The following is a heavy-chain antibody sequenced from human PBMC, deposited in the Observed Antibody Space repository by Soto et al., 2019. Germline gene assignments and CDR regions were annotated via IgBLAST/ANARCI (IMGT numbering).Heavy chain of an antibody. V-gene: IGHV4-34*01. D-gene: IGHD6-25*01. CDR3: AIVHTRRMTLGRRAAIIGKQLDS. Sequence: SETLSLTCSVSGGSFTDYYCTWIRHPPWKPLEWIGEISHGGTTKDNPFLHSRVTMSVDTSRNQFSLDLTSVTAADTAVYYFAIVHTRRMTLGRRAAIIGKQLDSWGQGILVTVSS. CDR2: ISHGGTT. CDR1: GGSFTDYY. J-gene: IGHJ4*02.